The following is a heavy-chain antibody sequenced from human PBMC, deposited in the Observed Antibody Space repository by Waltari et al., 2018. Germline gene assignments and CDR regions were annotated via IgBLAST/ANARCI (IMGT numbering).Heavy chain of an antibody. CDR2: INHSGST. D-gene: IGHD2-15*01. CDR1: GGSCSGSY. Sequence: VQLQQWGAGLLKPSETLSLTCAVYGGSCSGSYWSWIRQPPGKGLEWIGEINHSGSTNYNPSLKSRVTISVDTSKNQFSLKLSSVTAADTAVYYCARGVAVGYFDYWGQGTLVTVSS. J-gene: IGHJ4*02. CDR3: ARGVAVGYFDY. V-gene: IGHV4-34*01.